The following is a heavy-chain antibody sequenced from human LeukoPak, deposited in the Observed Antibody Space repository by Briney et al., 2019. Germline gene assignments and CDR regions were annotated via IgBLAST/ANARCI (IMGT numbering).Heavy chain of an antibody. Sequence: GGSLRLSCAGSGFRFSSYRMNWVRQSPGKGLEWVSFISGTSTTIDYADSVKGRFTISRDNAQNSLSLQMNSLRGEDTAVYYCATSGNYRFDYWGQGTLVTVSS. J-gene: IGHJ4*02. V-gene: IGHV3-48*01. CDR2: ISGTSTTI. CDR1: GFRFSSYR. D-gene: IGHD1-26*01. CDR3: ATSGNYRFDY.